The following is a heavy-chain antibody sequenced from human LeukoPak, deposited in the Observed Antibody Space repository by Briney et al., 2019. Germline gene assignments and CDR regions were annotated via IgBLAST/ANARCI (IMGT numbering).Heavy chain of an antibody. J-gene: IGHJ6*03. D-gene: IGHD3-10*01. CDR1: GGSISSSSYY. CDR3: ARVRGARLAYYYYMDV. CDR2: IHYSGST. V-gene: IGHV4-39*01. Sequence: SETLSLTCTVSGGSISSSSYYWGWIRQPPGKGLEWIGSIHYSGSTYYNPSLKSRVTISVDTSKNQFSLKLSSVTAADTAVYYCARVRGARLAYYYYMDVWGKGTTVTVSS.